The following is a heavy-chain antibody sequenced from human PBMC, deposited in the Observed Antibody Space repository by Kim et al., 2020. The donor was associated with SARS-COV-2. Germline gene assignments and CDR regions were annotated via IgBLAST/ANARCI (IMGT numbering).Heavy chain of an antibody. CDR1: GFTFSSYA. D-gene: IGHD3-10*01. Sequence: GGSLRLSCADSGFTFSSYAMHWVRQAPGKGLEWVAVISYDGSNKYYADSVKGRFTISRDNSKNTLYLQMNSLRAEDTAVYYCAIEKRKDDTLWFAELYYYYGMDVWCQGTTVTVSS. J-gene: IGHJ6*02. CDR2: ISYDGSNK. V-gene: IGHV3-30*04. CDR3: AIEKRKDDTLWFAELYYYYGMDV.